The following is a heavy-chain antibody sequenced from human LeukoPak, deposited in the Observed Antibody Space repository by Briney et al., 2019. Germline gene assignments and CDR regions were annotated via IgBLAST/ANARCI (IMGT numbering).Heavy chain of an antibody. CDR1: GGSISSSSYY. J-gene: IGHJ4*02. CDR2: IYTSGST. D-gene: IGHD3-10*01. CDR3: ARFGSVPTRWFDY. Sequence: PSETLSLTCTVSGGSISSSSYYWRWIRQPAGKGLEWIGRIYTSGSTNYNPSLKSRVTISVDTSKNQFSLKLSSVTAADTAVYYCARFGSVPTRWFDYWGQGTLVTVSS. V-gene: IGHV4-61*02.